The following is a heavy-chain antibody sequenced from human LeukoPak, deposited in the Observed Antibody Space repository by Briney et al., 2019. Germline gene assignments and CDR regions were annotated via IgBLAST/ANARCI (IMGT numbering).Heavy chain of an antibody. J-gene: IGHJ3*02. V-gene: IGHV4-59*12. Sequence: SETLSLTCTVSGGSISSYYWSWIRQPPGKGLEWIGYIYYSGSTNYNPSLKSRVTISVDTSKNQFSLKLSSVTAADTAVYYCARVKTPEQWLVRLQLGAFDIWGQGTMVTVSS. CDR2: IYYSGST. D-gene: IGHD6-19*01. CDR1: GGSISSYY. CDR3: ARVKTPEQWLVRLQLGAFDI.